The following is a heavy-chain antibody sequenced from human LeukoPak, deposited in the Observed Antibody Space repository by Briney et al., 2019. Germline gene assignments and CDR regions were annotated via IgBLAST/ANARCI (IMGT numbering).Heavy chain of an antibody. CDR3: ARAGRSGGMY. CDR1: GGSFSGYY. D-gene: IGHD2-15*01. CDR2: ISHSRGT. V-gene: IGHV4-34*01. Sequence: PSETLSLTCAVYGGSFSGYYWSWVRQPPGKGLEWFGEISHSRGTNYNPSLKSRVTISVDTSKNQFSLNLSSVTAADTAVYYCARAGRSGGMYRGQGTLVTVSS. J-gene: IGHJ4*02.